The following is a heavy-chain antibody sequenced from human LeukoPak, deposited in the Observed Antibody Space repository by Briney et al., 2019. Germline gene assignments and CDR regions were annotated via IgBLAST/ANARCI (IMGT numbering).Heavy chain of an antibody. CDR2: ISGSGGST. V-gene: IGHV3-23*01. CDR1: GFTFSSYA. J-gene: IGHJ4*02. Sequence: GGSLRLSCAASGFTFSSYAMSWVCQAPGKGLEWVSAISGSGGSTYYADSVKGRFTISRDNSKNTLYLQMNSLRAEDTAVYYCAKDEHRDGYNLGEAFDYWGQGTLVTVSS. D-gene: IGHD5-24*01. CDR3: AKDEHRDGYNLGEAFDY.